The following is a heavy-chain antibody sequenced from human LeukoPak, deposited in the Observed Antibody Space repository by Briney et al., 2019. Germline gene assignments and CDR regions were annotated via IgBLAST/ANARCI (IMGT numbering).Heavy chain of an antibody. CDR2: INPSGGST. Sequence: ASVKVSCKASGGTFSSYAISWVRQAPGQGLEWMGIINPSGGSTSYAQKFQGRVTMTRDTSTSTVYTELSSLRSEDTAVYYCARGWAVTIFGELDYWGQGTLVTVSS. CDR1: GGTFSSYA. CDR3: ARGWAVTIFGELDY. V-gene: IGHV1-46*01. D-gene: IGHD3-3*01. J-gene: IGHJ4*02.